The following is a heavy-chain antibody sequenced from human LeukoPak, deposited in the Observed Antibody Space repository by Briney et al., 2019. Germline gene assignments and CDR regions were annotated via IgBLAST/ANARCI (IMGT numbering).Heavy chain of an antibody. CDR3: ARTKWELSFFDY. Sequence: SETLSLTGTVSGGSISSYYWSWIRQPAGKGLEWIGRIYTSGSTNYNPSLKSRVTMSVDTSKNQFSLKLSSVTAADTAVYYCARTKWELSFFDYWGQGILVTVSS. J-gene: IGHJ4*02. CDR1: GGSISSYY. D-gene: IGHD1-26*01. CDR2: IYTSGST. V-gene: IGHV4-4*07.